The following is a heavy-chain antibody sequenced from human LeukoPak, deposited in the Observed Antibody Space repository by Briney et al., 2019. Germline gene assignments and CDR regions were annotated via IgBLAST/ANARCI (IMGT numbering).Heavy chain of an antibody. CDR1: GFTFRTSG. Sequence: GGSLRLSCAASGFTFRTSGMNWVRQAPGQGLEWVSGIRNSDGMTYYADSVRGRFTISTDNSKNTLYLQMNSLRAEDTALYYCAKGLERESRLDSWGQGTLVTVSS. CDR3: AKGLERESRLDS. D-gene: IGHD1-1*01. CDR2: IRNSDGMT. J-gene: IGHJ4*02. V-gene: IGHV3-23*01.